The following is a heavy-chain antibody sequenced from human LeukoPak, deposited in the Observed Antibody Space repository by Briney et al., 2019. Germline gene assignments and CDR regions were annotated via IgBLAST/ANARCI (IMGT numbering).Heavy chain of an antibody. J-gene: IGHJ5*02. CDR2: IIPIFGTA. Sequence: SVKVSCKASGGTFSRYAISWVRQAPGQGLEWMGGIIPIFGTANYAQKFQGRVTITADESTSTAYMELSSLRSEDTAVYYCARDLQFGTTGRGWFDPWGQGTPVTVSS. CDR1: GGTFSRYA. CDR3: ARDLQFGTTGRGWFDP. D-gene: IGHD1-1*01. V-gene: IGHV1-69*01.